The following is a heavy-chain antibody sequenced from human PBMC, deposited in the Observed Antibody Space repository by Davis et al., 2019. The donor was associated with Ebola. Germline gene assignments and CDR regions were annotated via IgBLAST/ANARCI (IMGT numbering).Heavy chain of an antibody. Sequence: PSETLSLTCTVSGGSISGYYWNWIRRPAGKGLEWIGYIYYSGSTNYNPSLKSRLTVSIDTSKSQFSLKLSSVTAADTAIYYCARGGASSKYFDYWGQGSLVTVSS. V-gene: IGHV4-59*01. CDR2: IYYSGST. CDR3: ARGGASSKYFDY. CDR1: GGSISGYY. J-gene: IGHJ4*02. D-gene: IGHD3-16*01.